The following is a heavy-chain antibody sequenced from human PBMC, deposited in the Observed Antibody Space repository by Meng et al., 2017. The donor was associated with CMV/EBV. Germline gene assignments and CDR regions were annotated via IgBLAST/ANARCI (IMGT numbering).Heavy chain of an antibody. CDR2: ISAYNGNT. CDR3: AREGLARHCSSTSCPRDYYYGMDV. D-gene: IGHD2-2*01. CDR1: GYTFTSYG. Sequence: ASVKVSCKASGYTFTSYGISWVRQAPGQGLEWMGWISAYNGNTNYAQKLQGRVTMTTDTSTSTAYMELRGLRSDDTAVYYCAREGLARHCSSTSCPRDYYYGMDVWGQGTTVTVSS. V-gene: IGHV1-18*01. J-gene: IGHJ6*02.